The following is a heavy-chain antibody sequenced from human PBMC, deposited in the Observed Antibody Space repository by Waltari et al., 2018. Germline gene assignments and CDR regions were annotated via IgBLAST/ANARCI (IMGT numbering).Heavy chain of an antibody. J-gene: IGHJ3*02. D-gene: IGHD4-17*01. V-gene: IGHV3-9*01. CDR1: GFTFDDYA. Sequence: EVQLVESGGGLVQPGRSLRLSCAASGFTFDDYAMHWVRQAPGKGLDWVSGISCNSGSIGYADSVKGRFTISRDNAKNSLYLQMNSLRAEDTALYYCAKSPRLDGDYVRDAFDIWGQGTMVTVSS. CDR3: AKSPRLDGDYVRDAFDI. CDR2: ISCNSGSI.